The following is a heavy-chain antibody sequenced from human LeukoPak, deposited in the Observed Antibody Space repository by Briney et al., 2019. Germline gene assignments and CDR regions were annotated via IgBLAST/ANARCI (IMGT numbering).Heavy chain of an antibody. J-gene: IGHJ4*02. CDR3: APRYSGSYYFTY. D-gene: IGHD1-26*01. V-gene: IGHV3-21*01. CDR1: GFTFSSYS. CDR2: ISSSSSYI. Sequence: PGGSLRLSCAASGFTFSSYSMNWLRQAPGKGLEWVSSISSSSSYIYYADSVKGRFTISRDNAKNSLYLQMNSLRAEDTAVYYCAPRYSGSYYFTYWGQGTLVTVSS.